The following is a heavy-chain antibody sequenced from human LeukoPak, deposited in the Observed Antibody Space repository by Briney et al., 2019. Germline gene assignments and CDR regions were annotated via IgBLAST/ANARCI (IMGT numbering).Heavy chain of an antibody. CDR3: ARDNGSGWYYFDY. CDR1: GFTFSSYS. V-gene: IGHV3-30*04. J-gene: IGHJ4*02. D-gene: IGHD6-19*01. Sequence: GRSLRLSCADSGFTFSSYSMHWVRQTPGKGRGWVAIISYDVSNIYYADSVKGRFTISRDNSKNTLYLQMNSLRRDDTAVYYCARDNGSGWYYFDYWGQGTLVTVSS. CDR2: ISYDVSNI.